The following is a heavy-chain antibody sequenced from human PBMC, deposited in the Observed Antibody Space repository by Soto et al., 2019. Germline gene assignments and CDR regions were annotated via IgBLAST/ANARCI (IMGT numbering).Heavy chain of an antibody. CDR3: ARDRDAYCSKGICSGPYFDY. Sequence: GGSLRLSCAASGFTFSTYSINWVRQAPGKGLEWISYISDNSSVIYYADAVKGRFTVSRDNAKNSLYLQMNSLRDEDTAVYYCARDRDAYCSKGICSGPYFDYWGQGTLVTVSS. CDR1: GFTFSTYS. J-gene: IGHJ4*02. CDR2: ISDNSSVI. D-gene: IGHD2-8*01. V-gene: IGHV3-48*02.